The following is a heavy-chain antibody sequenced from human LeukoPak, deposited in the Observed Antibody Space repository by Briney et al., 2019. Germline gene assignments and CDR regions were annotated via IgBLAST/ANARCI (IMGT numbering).Heavy chain of an antibody. Sequence: ASVKVSCKTSGYTFTGYYIHRVRQAPGQGLEWMGWINANSGGTIYAQKFQGRVTMTRDTSISTAYMELSRLTSDDTAVYYCTREDYWGQGTLVTVSS. CDR2: INANSGGT. J-gene: IGHJ4*02. V-gene: IGHV1-2*02. CDR1: GYTFTGYY. CDR3: TREDY.